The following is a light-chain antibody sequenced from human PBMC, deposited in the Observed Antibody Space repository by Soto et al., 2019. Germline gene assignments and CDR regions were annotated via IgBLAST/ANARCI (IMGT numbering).Light chain of an antibody. CDR1: SSDVGGYNY. CDR3: SSYTSSSTVV. CDR2: EVS. V-gene: IGLV2-14*01. Sequence: QSALTQTASVSGSPGQSITISCTGTSSDVGGYNYVSWYQQHPGKAPKLMIYEVSNRPSGVSNRFSGYKSGNTASLTISGLQAEDEADYYCSSYTSSSTVVFGGGTKLTVL. J-gene: IGLJ2*01.